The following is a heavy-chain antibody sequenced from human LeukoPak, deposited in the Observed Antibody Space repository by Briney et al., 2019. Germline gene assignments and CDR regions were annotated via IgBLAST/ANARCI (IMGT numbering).Heavy chain of an antibody. CDR3: ARCKGVPAAVIDY. D-gene: IGHD2-2*01. Sequence: PGGSLRLSCAASGFTFSSYWMSWVRQAPGKGLEWAANIKQDGSEKYYVDSVKGRFTISRDNAKNSLYLQMNSLRAEDTAVYYCARCKGVPAAVIDYWGQGTLVTVSS. CDR1: GFTFSSYW. V-gene: IGHV3-7*01. J-gene: IGHJ4*02. CDR2: IKQDGSEK.